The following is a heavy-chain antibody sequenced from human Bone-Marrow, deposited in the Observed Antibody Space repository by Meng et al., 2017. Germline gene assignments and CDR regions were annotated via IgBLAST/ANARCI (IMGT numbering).Heavy chain of an antibody. V-gene: IGHV4-30-4*08. J-gene: IGHJ5*02. CDR2: IYYTGTT. CDR1: GGSISSGDYY. D-gene: IGHD3-3*01. Sequence: QVQLQEAGPVLVKPSQTLSLTCTVSGGSISSGDYYWSWIRQPPGKGLEWIGYIYYTGTTYYNPSLKSRLTISVDTSKNQFSLNLTSVTAADTAVYYCARDTDFWSASNWFDPWGPGTLVTVSS. CDR3: ARDTDFWSASNWFDP.